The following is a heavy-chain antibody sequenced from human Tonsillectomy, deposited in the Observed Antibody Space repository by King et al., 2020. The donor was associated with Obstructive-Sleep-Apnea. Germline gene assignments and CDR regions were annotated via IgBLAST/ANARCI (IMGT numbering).Heavy chain of an antibody. V-gene: IGHV4-38-2*02. Sequence: QLQESGPGLVKPSETLSLTCTVSGYSISSGYYWGWIRQPPGKGLEWIGSIYHSGSTYYNPSLKSRATISVDTSKNQFSLKLSSVTAADTAVYYCARDPSYCSSTSCYDSFDYWGQGTLVTVSS. CDR1: GYSISSGYY. CDR3: ARDPSYCSSTSCYDSFDY. D-gene: IGHD2-2*01. CDR2: IYHSGST. J-gene: IGHJ4*02.